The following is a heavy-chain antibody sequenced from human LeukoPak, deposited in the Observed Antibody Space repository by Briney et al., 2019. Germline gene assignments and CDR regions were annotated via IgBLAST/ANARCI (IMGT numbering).Heavy chain of an antibody. J-gene: IGHJ3*02. CDR2: ISYDGSNK. Sequence: GRSLRLSCAASGFTFSSYGMHWVRQAPGKGLEWVAVISYDGSNKYYADSVKGRFTISRDNSKNTLYLQMNSLRAEDTAVYYCAKVGYSSGWTPDAFDIWSQGTMVTVSS. D-gene: IGHD6-19*01. V-gene: IGHV3-30*18. CDR3: AKVGYSSGWTPDAFDI. CDR1: GFTFSSYG.